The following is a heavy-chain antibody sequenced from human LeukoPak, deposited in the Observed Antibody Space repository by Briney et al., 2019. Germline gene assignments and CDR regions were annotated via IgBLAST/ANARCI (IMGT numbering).Heavy chain of an antibody. CDR3: AELGITMIGGV. J-gene: IGHJ6*04. D-gene: IGHD3-10*02. Sequence: PGGSLRLSCVGSGFTFRSYWMSWVRQAPGKGLEWVANIKEDGHEKYYVDSVKGRFTISRDNAKNSLYLQMNSLRAEDTAVYYCAELGITMIGGVWGKGTTVTISS. CDR1: GFTFRSYW. V-gene: IGHV3-7*01. CDR2: IKEDGHEK.